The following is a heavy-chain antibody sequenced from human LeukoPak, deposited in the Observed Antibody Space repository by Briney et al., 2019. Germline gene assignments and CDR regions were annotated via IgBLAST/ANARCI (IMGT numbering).Heavy chain of an antibody. J-gene: IGHJ4*02. Sequence: ASVKVSCKVSGYIFTGYGISWVRQAPGQGLEWMGWISAYNGNTKYAQNFQGRVTVTTDTSTRTAYMELRSLRSDDTAVYYCARDLTSMIRGVIITHPVGLAYWGQGTLVTVSS. V-gene: IGHV1-18*01. CDR2: ISAYNGNT. CDR3: ARDLTSMIRGVIITHPVGLAY. CDR1: GYIFTGYG. D-gene: IGHD3-10*01.